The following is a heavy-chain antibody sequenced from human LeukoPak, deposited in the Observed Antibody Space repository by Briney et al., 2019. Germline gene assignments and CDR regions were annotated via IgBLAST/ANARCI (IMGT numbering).Heavy chain of an antibody. CDR1: GGSISSSSYY. D-gene: IGHD6-19*01. J-gene: IGHJ4*02. CDR3: ATTPALAVAGTLDRKE. Sequence: SETLSLTCTVSGGSISSSSYYWGWIRQSPGKGLEWIGSIFYSGSTYYNPSLKSRVTISIDTSENQFSLKVSSVTAADTAVYYCATTPALAVAGTLDRKEWGQGTLVSVS. V-gene: IGHV4-39*01. CDR2: IFYSGST.